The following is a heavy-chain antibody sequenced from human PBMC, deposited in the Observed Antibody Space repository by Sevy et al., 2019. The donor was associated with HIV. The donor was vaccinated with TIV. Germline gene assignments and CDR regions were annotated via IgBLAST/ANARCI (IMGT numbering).Heavy chain of an antibody. CDR2: IYPGDSDV. CDR1: GYNFPNYG. J-gene: IGHJ4*02. Sequence: GESLKISCKGSGYNFPNYGIAWVRQMPGKDLEWMGIIYPGDSDVRYSPSFQGQVTFSADKSISTAYLQWGSLKASDSAIYYCARGVLASYFDYWGQGTLVTVSS. CDR3: ARGVLASYFDY. D-gene: IGHD2-8*01. V-gene: IGHV5-51*01.